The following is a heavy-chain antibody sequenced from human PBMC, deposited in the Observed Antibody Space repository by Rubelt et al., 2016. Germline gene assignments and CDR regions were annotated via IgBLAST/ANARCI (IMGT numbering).Heavy chain of an antibody. Sequence: QLQLQESGPGLVKPSETLSLTCTVSGGSISSGSYYWSWIRQPPGKGLEWISSFYPTGSTTSNPSLQSRDTMSVDTSKNQFSLKVRSVTAADTAVYYCAREVPVDGTAFDPWGQGTLVTVSS. J-gene: IGHJ5*02. V-gene: IGHV4-61*01. D-gene: IGHD6-19*01. CDR3: AREVPVDGTAFDP. CDR1: GGSISSGSYY. CDR2: FYPTGST.